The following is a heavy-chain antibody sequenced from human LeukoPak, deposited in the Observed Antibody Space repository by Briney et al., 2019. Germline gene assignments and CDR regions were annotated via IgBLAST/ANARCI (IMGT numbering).Heavy chain of an antibody. Sequence: RGSLRLSCAASGFTFCSYAMSWVRHAPGKGLEWVSAISGSGGSTYYADSVKGRSTISRDNSKNTLYLQMNSLRAEDTAVYYCAKETYSSSWPSFDYWGQGTLVTVSS. CDR2: ISGSGGST. V-gene: IGHV3-23*01. J-gene: IGHJ4*02. D-gene: IGHD6-13*01. CDR3: AKETYSSSWPSFDY. CDR1: GFTFCSYA.